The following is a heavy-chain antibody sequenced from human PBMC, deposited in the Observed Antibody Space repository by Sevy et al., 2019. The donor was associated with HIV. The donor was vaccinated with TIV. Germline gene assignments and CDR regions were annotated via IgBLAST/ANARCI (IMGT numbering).Heavy chain of an antibody. V-gene: IGHV3-23*01. CDR2: LSGSGGST. Sequence: GGYLRLSCAASGFTFSNYALGWVRQAPGKGLEWVSNLSGSGGSTHYADSVKGRFTISRDNSKNTLYLQINSLRAEDTAVYYCAKERGDYNLDYFDYWGQGTLVTVSS. CDR3: AKERGDYNLDYFDY. CDR1: GFTFSNYA. J-gene: IGHJ4*02. D-gene: IGHD4-17*01.